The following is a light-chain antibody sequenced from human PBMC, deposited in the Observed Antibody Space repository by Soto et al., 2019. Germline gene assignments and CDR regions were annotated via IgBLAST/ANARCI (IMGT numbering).Light chain of an antibody. CDR2: GAS. J-gene: IGKJ1*01. CDR1: QSVGSD. CDR3: QQYGSSPGT. V-gene: IGKV3-20*01. Sequence: TQSPSTLSASVGDRVTITCRASQSVGSDLAWYQQKPGQAPRLLIYGASSRATGIPDRFSGSGSGTDFTLTISRLEPEDFAVYYCQQYGSSPGTFGQGTKVDIK.